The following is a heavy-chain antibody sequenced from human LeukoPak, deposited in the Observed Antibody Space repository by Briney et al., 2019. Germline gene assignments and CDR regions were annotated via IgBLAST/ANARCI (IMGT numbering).Heavy chain of an antibody. CDR3: ARFFYDSSGYYLGN. CDR1: GYTFTSYD. D-gene: IGHD3-22*01. Sequence: GASVKVSCKASGYTFTSYDINWVRQATGQGLEWMGWMNPNSGNTGYAQKFQGRVTMTRNTSISTAYMELSSLRSEDTAVYHCARFFYDSSGYYLGNWGQGTLVTVSS. CDR2: MNPNSGNT. V-gene: IGHV1-8*01. J-gene: IGHJ4*02.